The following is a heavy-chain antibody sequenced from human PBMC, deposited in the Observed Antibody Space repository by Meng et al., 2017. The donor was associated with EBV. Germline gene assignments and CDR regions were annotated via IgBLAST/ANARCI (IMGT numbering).Heavy chain of an antibody. Sequence: QAQRASYVPEVKKAGAPVRCSSKADGYTFNSYYMHGRRQAPGQWLEWMGIINPSGGSTSYAQKFQSRVTMTRDTSTSTVYMELSSLRSEDTAVYYCARNGIAAWGWFDPWGQGTLVTFSS. J-gene: IGHJ5*02. V-gene: IGHV1-46*02. CDR3: ARNGIAAWGWFDP. CDR1: GYTFNSYY. D-gene: IGHD6-13*01. CDR2: INPSGGST.